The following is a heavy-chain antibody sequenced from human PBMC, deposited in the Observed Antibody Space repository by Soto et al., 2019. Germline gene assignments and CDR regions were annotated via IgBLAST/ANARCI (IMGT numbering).Heavy chain of an antibody. J-gene: IGHJ6*02. V-gene: IGHV1-69*13. D-gene: IGHD2-2*02. CDR2: IIPIFGTA. CDR3: ARLPAAIWYYYYGMDV. Sequence: SVKVSCKASGGTFSSYAISWVRQAPGQGLEWMGGIIPIFGTANYAQKFQGRVTITADESTSTAYMELSSLRSEDTAVYYCARLPAAIWYYYYGMDVWGQGTTVTVSS. CDR1: GGTFSSYA.